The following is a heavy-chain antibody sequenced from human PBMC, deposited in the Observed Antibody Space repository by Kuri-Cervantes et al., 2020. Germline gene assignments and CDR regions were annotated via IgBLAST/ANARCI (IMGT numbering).Heavy chain of an antibody. V-gene: IGHV3-30*01. CDR1: GFTFSSHN. J-gene: IGHJ6*02. CDR2: ISYDGSNK. CDR3: ARDLGVGAHYYYYYGMDV. D-gene: IGHD1-26*01. Sequence: GESLKISCAASGFTFSSHNMNWVRQAPGKGLEWVAVISYDGSNKYYADSVKGRFTISRDNSKNTLYLQLNSLRAEDTAVYYCARDLGVGAHYYYYYGMDVWGQGTTVTVSS.